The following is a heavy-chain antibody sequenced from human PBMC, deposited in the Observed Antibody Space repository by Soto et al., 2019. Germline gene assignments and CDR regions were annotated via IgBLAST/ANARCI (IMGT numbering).Heavy chain of an antibody. CDR3: ARRIYTHDYGDSYYYYDMDA. J-gene: IGHJ6*02. CDR1: GYTFTSYG. CDR2: ISAYNGNT. D-gene: IGHD4-17*01. Sequence: ASVKVSCKASGYTFTSYGISWVRQAPGQGLEWMGWISAYNGNTNYAQKLQGRVTMTTDTSTSTAYMELRSLRSDDTAVYYCARRIYTHDYGDSYYYYDMDAWGQGTTVTVSS. V-gene: IGHV1-18*01.